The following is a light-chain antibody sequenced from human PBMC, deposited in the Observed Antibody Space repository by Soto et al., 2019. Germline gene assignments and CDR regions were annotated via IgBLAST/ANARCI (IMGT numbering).Light chain of an antibody. CDR2: GAS. V-gene: IGKV3-20*01. CDR1: ESVSSSF. CDR3: QQYGSSPST. Sequence: ETVLTQSTGTLSLSPGERATRSCRASESVSSSFLAWYQQRLGQAPRLLIYGASSRATGIPDRFSGSGSGTDFTLTISRLEPEDFAVYYCQQYGSSPSTFGQGTKVDIK. J-gene: IGKJ1*01.